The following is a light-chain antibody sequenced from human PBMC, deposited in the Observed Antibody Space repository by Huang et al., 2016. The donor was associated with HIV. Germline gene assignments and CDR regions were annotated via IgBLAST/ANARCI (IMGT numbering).Light chain of an antibody. J-gene: IGKJ2*01. Sequence: VMMSQSPATLAASPGERVTLSCGASQSVNTNLAWYQQTPGQPPSLRIYAASTRATGVPARFAGSGSGTEFTLTIDSLQSDDFAVYYCQQYNKWPPEYTFGQGTRLEIK. V-gene: IGKV3-15*01. CDR1: QSVNTN. CDR3: QQYNKWPPEYT. CDR2: AAS.